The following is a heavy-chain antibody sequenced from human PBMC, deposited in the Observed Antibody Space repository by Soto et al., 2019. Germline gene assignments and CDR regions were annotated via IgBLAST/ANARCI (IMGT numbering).Heavy chain of an antibody. CDR1: GGTFSTYA. CDR2: VIPIFGTA. D-gene: IGHD6-6*01. Sequence: QVQLVQSGAAVKKPGSSVKVSCKASGGTFSTYAISWLRQAPGQGLERTGGVIPIFGTANYAQKFQGRVTITADESTSTAYMELSSLRCEDTAGYYWARLAARPVDYCYGMDVWGQGTTVSVSS. V-gene: IGHV1-69*12. J-gene: IGHJ6*02. CDR3: ARLAARPVDYCYGMDV.